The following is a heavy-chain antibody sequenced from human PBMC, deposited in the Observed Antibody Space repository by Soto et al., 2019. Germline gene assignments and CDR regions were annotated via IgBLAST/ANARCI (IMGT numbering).Heavy chain of an antibody. V-gene: IGHV1-24*01. D-gene: IGHD3-10*01. CDR1: GYTLTDLS. Sequence: QVQLVQSGAEVKKPGASVKVSCKVSGYTLTDLSMHWVRQAPGKGLEWKGGFDPEDGETIYAQKFQGRVTMTEETSTDTAYMELSSLRSEDTAVYYCATVNRPGVLSSFDYWGQGTLVTVSS. CDR2: FDPEDGET. J-gene: IGHJ4*02. CDR3: ATVNRPGVLSSFDY.